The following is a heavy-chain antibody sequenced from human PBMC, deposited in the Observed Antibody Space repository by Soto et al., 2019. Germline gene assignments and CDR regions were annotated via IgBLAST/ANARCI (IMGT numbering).Heavy chain of an antibody. D-gene: IGHD3-10*01. CDR2: IGPYTGVT. Sequence: QVQLVQSGAEVKNPGASVKVSCKASGYIFSTYGFSWVRQAPGQGLEWMGWIGPYTGVTNYAQKFQGSVTMTTDPSTSTAYMELKSLTSDDTAVYYCARDGDGPGRRYDYWGQGTLITVSS. V-gene: IGHV1-18*01. CDR1: GYIFSTYG. CDR3: ARDGDGPGRRYDY. J-gene: IGHJ4*02.